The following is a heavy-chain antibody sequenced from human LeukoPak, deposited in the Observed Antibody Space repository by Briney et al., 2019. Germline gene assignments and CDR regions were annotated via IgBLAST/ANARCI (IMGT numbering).Heavy chain of an antibody. CDR2: IIPIFGTA. CDR3: ARGVVGDIQEGWFDP. D-gene: IGHD3-3*01. V-gene: IGHV1-69*06. J-gene: IGHJ5*02. Sequence: SVKVSCKASGGTFSSYAISWVRQAPGQGLEWMGGIIPIFGTANYAQKFQGRVTITADKSTSTAYMELSSLRSEDTAVHYCARGVVGDIQEGWFDPWGQGTLVTVSS. CDR1: GGTFSSYA.